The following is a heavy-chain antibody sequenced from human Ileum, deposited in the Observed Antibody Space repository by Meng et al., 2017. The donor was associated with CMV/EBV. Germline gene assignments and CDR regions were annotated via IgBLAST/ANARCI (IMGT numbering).Heavy chain of an antibody. CDR3: ARPNLEAMIWDPYEH. CDR2: ISSYDGSNK. CDR1: GFSFKKYA. Sequence: GGSLRLSCKGSGFSFKKYAMSWVRRRPGKGLEWLSNISSYDGSNKHYAGSVKGRFTISRDNAKDTLYLEMTSLRGEDTATYYCARPNLEAMIWDPYEHWGLGTVVTVSS. J-gene: IGHJ4*03. D-gene: IGHD3/OR15-3a*01. V-gene: IGHV3-23*01.